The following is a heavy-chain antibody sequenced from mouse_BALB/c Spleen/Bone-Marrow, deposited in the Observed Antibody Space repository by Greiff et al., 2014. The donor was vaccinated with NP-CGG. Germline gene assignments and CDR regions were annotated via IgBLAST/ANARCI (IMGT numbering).Heavy chain of an antibody. V-gene: IGHV1S126*01. J-gene: IGHJ3*01. CDR1: GYSFTSYW. Sequence: VQLQQSGPQLVRPGASVKISCKASGYSFTSYWMHWVKQRPGQGLEWIGMIDPSDSETRLNQMFKDKATLTVDKSSSTASMQLSSPTSEASAVYYCASYGSSPAWFAYWGQGTLVTVSA. CDR2: IDPSDSET. D-gene: IGHD1-1*01. CDR3: ASYGSSPAWFAY.